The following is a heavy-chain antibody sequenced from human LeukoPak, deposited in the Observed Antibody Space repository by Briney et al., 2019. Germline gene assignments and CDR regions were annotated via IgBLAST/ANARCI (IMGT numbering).Heavy chain of an antibody. CDR3: ARAVAGADFDY. V-gene: IGHV4-59*01. D-gene: IGHD6-19*01. J-gene: IGHJ4*02. Sequence: SETLSLTCTVSGGSISSYYWSWIRQPPGKGLEWIGYIYYSGSTNYNPSLKSRVTISVDTSKNQFSLKLSSVTAADTAVYYCARAVAGADFDYWGQGTLVTVSP. CDR1: GGSISSYY. CDR2: IYYSGST.